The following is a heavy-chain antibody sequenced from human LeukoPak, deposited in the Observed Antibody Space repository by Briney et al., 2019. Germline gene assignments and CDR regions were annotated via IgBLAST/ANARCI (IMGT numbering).Heavy chain of an antibody. D-gene: IGHD3-22*01. CDR3: AKDRGPLYYYDSSGYEGGPFDI. J-gene: IGHJ3*02. V-gene: IGHV3-23*01. CDR2: ISGSGGST. CDR1: GFTFSSYA. Sequence: GGSLRLSCAASGFTFSSYAMSWVRQAPGKGLEWVSAISGSGGSTYYADSVKGRFTISRDNSKNTLYLQMNSLRAEDTAVYYCAKDRGPLYYYDSSGYEGGPFDIWGQGTMVTVSS.